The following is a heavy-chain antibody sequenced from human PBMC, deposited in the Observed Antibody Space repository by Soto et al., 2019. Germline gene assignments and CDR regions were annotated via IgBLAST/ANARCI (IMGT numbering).Heavy chain of an antibody. D-gene: IGHD4-17*01. V-gene: IGHV4-59*01. CDR1: GGSISSYY. J-gene: IGHJ4*02. CDR2: IYYSGST. Sequence: SETLSLTCTVSGGSISSYYCSWIRQPPGKGLEWIGYIYYSGSTNYNPSLKSRVTISVDTSKNQFSLKLSSVTAADTAVYYCASNFYGDYADYWGQGTLVTVSS. CDR3: ASNFYGDYADY.